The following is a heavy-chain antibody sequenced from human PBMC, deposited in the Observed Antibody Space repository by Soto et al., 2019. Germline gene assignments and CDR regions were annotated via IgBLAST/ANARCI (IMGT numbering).Heavy chain of an antibody. CDR2: IYHSGST. J-gene: IGHJ6*02. CDR3: ARSPDSSGYYPRRYYYGMDV. Sequence: QVQLQESGPRLVKPSGTLSLTCAVSGGSISSSNWWSWVRQPPGKGLEWIGEIYHSGSTNYNPSLKSRVTISVDKSKNQFSLKLSSVTAADTAVYYCARSPDSSGYYPRRYYYGMDVWGQGTTVTVSS. V-gene: IGHV4-4*02. CDR1: GGSISSSNW. D-gene: IGHD3-22*01.